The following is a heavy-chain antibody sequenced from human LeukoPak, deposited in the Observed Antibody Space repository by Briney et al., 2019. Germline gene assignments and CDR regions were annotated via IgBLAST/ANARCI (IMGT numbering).Heavy chain of an antibody. V-gene: IGHV3-30*18. CDR1: GFTFSSYE. D-gene: IGHD6-19*01. J-gene: IGHJ4*02. CDR2: ISYDGSNK. CDR3: AKDRYSSGWYYFDY. Sequence: GGSLRLSCAASGFTFSSYEMNWVRQAPGKGLEWVAVISYDGSNKYYADSVKGRFTISRDNSKNTLYLQMNSLRAEDTAVYYCAKDRYSSGWYYFDYWGQGTLVTVSS.